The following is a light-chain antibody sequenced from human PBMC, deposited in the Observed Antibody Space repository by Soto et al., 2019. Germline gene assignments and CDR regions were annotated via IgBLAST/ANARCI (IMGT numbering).Light chain of an antibody. V-gene: IGLV9-49*01. J-gene: IGLJ3*02. CDR1: SGYSNYK. CDR3: GADHGSGSNGVSV. Sequence: QLVLTQPPSASASLGASVTLTCTLSSGYSNYKVDWYQQRPGKGPRFVMRVGTGGIVGSRGDGIPDRFSVVGSGLSRYLTITNIQEEDEGEYHCGADHGSGSNGVSVFGGGTKLTVL. CDR2: VGTGGIVG.